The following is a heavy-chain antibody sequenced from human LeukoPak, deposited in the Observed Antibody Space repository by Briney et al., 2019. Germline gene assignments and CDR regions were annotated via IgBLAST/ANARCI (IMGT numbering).Heavy chain of an antibody. V-gene: IGHV1-18*01. CDR3: ARDSLWFGESLRWFDP. CDR1: GYTFTSYA. J-gene: IGHJ5*02. Sequence: ASVKVSCKASGYTFTSYAISWVRQAPGQGLEWLGWISPYNANTNYVQKLQGRVTMTTDISTSTAYIELRSLISDDTAVYYCARDSLWFGESLRWFDPWGQGTLVTVSS. D-gene: IGHD3-10*01. CDR2: ISPYNANT.